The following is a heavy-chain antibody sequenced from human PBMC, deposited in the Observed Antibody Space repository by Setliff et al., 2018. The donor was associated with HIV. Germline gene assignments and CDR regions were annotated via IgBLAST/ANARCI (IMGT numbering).Heavy chain of an antibody. D-gene: IGHD3-22*01. CDR2: IYPGDADT. J-gene: IGHJ4*02. CDR3: ARHDSSGYYSPFYH. Sequence: PGESLKISCKGSGYTFTGYWIGWVRQMPEKGLEWMGIIYPGDADTRYSPSFQVQVTISADRSINTGYLQWSSLKASDTAMYYCARHDSSGYYSPFYHWGQGTRVTVSS. CDR1: GYTFTGYW. V-gene: IGHV5-51*01.